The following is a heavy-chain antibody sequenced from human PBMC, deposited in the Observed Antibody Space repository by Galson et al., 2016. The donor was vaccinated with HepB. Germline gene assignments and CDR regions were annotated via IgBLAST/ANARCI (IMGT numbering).Heavy chain of an antibody. D-gene: IGHD6-6*01. J-gene: IGHJ4*02. Sequence: SLRLSCAASGFTFSDYYMSWIRQAPGKGLEWISYINSRGSIIFYAGSVKGRFTISRDNARNFLYLQMNSLGAEDTAVYYCARGREYSSLFYFDYWGQGTLVTVSS. CDR2: INSRGSII. CDR1: GFTFSDYY. V-gene: IGHV3-11*04. CDR3: ARGREYSSLFYFDY.